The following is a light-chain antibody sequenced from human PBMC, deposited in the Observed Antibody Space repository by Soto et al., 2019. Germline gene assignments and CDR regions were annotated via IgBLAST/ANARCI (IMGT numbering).Light chain of an antibody. CDR1: QSVSSSH. J-gene: IGKJ3*01. V-gene: IGKV3-20*01. Sequence: EIVLTQSPGTLSLSPGERATLSCRASQSVSSSHLAWYQQRPGQAPRLLIFGASNRVTGIPDRFSGSGSGTEFTLTISRLESEGFAVYYCQQHGTSVTFGPGTKVDIK. CDR3: QQHGTSVT. CDR2: GAS.